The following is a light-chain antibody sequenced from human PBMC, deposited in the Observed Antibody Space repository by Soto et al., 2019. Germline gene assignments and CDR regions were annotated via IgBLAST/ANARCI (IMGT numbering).Light chain of an antibody. V-gene: IGLV3-16*01. CDR3: LSADSRGV. CDR2: KDS. J-gene: IGLJ2*01. Sequence: SYELTQPPSVSVSLGQMARITCSGEALPKKYAYWYQQKPGQFPVLVIYKDSERPSGIPERFSGSSSGTIVTLTISGVQAEDEADYYCLSADSRGVFGGGTKLTVL. CDR1: ALPKKY.